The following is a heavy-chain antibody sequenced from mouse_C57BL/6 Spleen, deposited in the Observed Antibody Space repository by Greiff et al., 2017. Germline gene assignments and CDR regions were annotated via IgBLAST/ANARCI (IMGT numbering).Heavy chain of an antibody. CDR1: GYAFSSSW. V-gene: IGHV1-82*01. CDR3: ALDSSVYGDFDY. D-gene: IGHD3-2*02. J-gene: IGHJ2*01. Sequence: QVQLQQSGPELVKPGASVKISCKASGYAFSSSWMNWVKQRPGKGLEWIGRIYPGDGDTNYNGKFKGKATLTADKSASTAYMQLSRLTYADTAVYFCALDSSVYGDFDYWGQGTTLTVSS. CDR2: IYPGDGDT.